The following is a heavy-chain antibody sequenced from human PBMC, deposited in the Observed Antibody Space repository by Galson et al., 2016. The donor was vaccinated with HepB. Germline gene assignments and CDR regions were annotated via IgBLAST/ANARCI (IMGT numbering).Heavy chain of an antibody. Sequence: LSLTCTVSGGSISSGGYYWSWIRQHPGKGLEWIGYINHSGTTYYNPSLKSRATISVDTSKNQFSLNLSSVTAADTAVYYCARVSGNAVDIRGHGTMVTVSS. CDR1: GGSISSGGYY. CDR3: ARVSGNAVDI. CDR2: INHSGTT. V-gene: IGHV4-31*03. J-gene: IGHJ3*02. D-gene: IGHD2-2*01.